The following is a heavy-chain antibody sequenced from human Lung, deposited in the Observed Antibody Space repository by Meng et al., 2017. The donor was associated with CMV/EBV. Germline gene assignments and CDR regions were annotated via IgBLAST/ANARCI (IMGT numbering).Heavy chain of an antibody. J-gene: IGHJ4*02. CDR3: AFGSGSYLGPDY. V-gene: IGHV1-69*12. D-gene: IGHD3-10*01. Sequence: QVQMVRSGAEVKKPVSSVKVSCKASGGTFSSYTINLVRQAPGQGLEWMGGITPIFGKGNNAQRFQGRVTITADESTRTAYMELSSLRSEDTAVYYCAFGSGSYLGPDYWGQGTLVTVSS. CDR1: GGTFSSYT. CDR2: ITPIFGKG.